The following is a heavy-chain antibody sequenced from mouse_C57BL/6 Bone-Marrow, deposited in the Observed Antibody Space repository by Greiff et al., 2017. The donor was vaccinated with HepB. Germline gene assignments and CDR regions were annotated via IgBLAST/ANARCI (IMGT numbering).Heavy chain of an antibody. V-gene: IGHV5-17*01. CDR1: GFTFSDYG. CDR3: ARGESFAY. Sequence: EVQRVESGGGLVKPGGSLKLSCAASGFTFSDYGTHWVRQAPEKGLEWVAYISSGSSTIYYADTVKGRFTISRDNAKNTLFLQMTSLRSEDTAMYYCARGESFAYWGQGTLVTVSA. CDR2: ISSGSSTI. J-gene: IGHJ3*01.